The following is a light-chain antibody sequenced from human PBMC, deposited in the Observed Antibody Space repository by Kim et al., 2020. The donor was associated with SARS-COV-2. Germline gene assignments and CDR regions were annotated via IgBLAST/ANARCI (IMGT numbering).Light chain of an antibody. CDR2: GAS. CDR3: QQTFSTQYS. Sequence: SASVGDRVTITCRATQSVSINLNWYQQRPGKAPRLLIYGASTLQSGVPSRFSGIGSGTGFTLTISSLQPEDFAIYYCQQTFSTQYSFGQGTKLEI. V-gene: IGKV1-39*01. CDR1: QSVSIN. J-gene: IGKJ2*03.